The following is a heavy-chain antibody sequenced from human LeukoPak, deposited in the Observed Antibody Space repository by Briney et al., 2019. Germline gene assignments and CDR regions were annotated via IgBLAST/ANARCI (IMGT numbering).Heavy chain of an antibody. V-gene: IGHV3-23*01. Sequence: RGSLRLSCAASGLSFSSFAMSWVRQGPARGLEWVSSIRGNGETFHADSVKGRFTLSSDSSRNTVYFQLNNLRVEDTAIYYCARASWVSSTDAVRWGQGTLVTVSS. CDR3: ARASWVSSTDAVR. J-gene: IGHJ4*02. CDR2: IRGNGET. CDR1: GLSFSSFA. D-gene: IGHD3-16*01.